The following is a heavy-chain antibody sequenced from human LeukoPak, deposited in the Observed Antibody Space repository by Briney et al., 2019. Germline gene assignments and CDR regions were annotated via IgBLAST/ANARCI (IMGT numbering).Heavy chain of an antibody. Sequence: SETLSLTCTVSGGSISSYYWSWIRQPPGKGLEWIAYISDIGSINYNPSLKSRVTISLDTSKNQFSLKLSSVTAADTAVYYCARHEEERYYGSELNWFDPWGQGTLVTVSS. CDR3: ARHEEERYYGSELNWFDP. D-gene: IGHD3-10*01. CDR2: ISDIGSI. V-gene: IGHV4-59*08. J-gene: IGHJ5*02. CDR1: GGSISSYY.